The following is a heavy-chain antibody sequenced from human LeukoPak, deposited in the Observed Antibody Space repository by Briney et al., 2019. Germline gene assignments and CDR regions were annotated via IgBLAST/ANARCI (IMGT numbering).Heavy chain of an antibody. Sequence: SETLSLTCTVSGYSISGDYYWGWIRQPPGKGLEWIGSIYHSGNSYYNPSLKSRVTISVDTSKNQVSLRLSSVTAADTAVFYCASGVRGVFDYRGKGTLVTVSS. V-gene: IGHV4-38-2*02. D-gene: IGHD3-10*01. CDR1: GYSISGDYY. J-gene: IGHJ4*02. CDR3: ASGVRGVFDY. CDR2: IYHSGNS.